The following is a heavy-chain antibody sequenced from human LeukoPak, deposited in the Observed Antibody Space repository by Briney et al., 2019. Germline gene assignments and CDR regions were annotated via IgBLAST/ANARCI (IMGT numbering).Heavy chain of an antibody. D-gene: IGHD1/OR15-1a*01. Sequence: GGSLRLSCAASGFIFSNYWMNWVRQAPGKGLEWVASIKQDGSEKYYVDSVKGRFTISRDNAKTSLYLQMNSLRAEDTAVYYCARELEQAFDYWGQGTLVTVSS. CDR3: ARELEQAFDY. CDR2: IKQDGSEK. V-gene: IGHV3-7*01. CDR1: GFIFSNYW. J-gene: IGHJ4*02.